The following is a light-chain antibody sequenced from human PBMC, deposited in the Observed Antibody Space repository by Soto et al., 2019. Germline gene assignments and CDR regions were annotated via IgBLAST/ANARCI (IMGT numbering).Light chain of an antibody. Sequence: EIVLTQSPGTLSLSPGERATLSCRASQRLTSSYLAWFQQKPGQAPRLLIYGVSSRATGIPDRFSGSGSGTDFTFTITRLEPEDFAVYYCQQSVSSRTFGQGTKVEIK. CDR3: QQSVSSRT. V-gene: IGKV3-20*01. J-gene: IGKJ1*01. CDR2: GVS. CDR1: QRLTSSY.